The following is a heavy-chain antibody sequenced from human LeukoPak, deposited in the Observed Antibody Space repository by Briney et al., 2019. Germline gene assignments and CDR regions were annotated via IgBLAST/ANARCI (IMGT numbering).Heavy chain of an antibody. CDR3: ASRLMTTVSYFDC. CDR2: LYSGGGT. D-gene: IGHD4-11*01. Sequence: GGSLGLSCAASGFTVSSNYMSWVRQAPGKGLEWVSILYSGGGTYYADSMKGRFTISRDNSKNTLYLQMNSLRAEDTAVYYCASRLMTTVSYFDCWGQGTLVTVSS. J-gene: IGHJ4*02. V-gene: IGHV3-66*01. CDR1: GFTVSSNY.